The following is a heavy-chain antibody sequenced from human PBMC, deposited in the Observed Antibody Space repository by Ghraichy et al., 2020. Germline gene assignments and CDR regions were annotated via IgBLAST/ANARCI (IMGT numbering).Heavy chain of an antibody. D-gene: IGHD3-22*01. Sequence: SETRSLTFAVYGGSFSGYYGSWIRQPPGKGLEWIGEINHSGSTNYNPSLKSRVTISVDTSKNQFSLKLSSVTAADTAVYYCARGRRVRIYESSRFGPRGGYYYGMDVWGQGTTVTVSS. V-gene: IGHV4-34*01. CDR2: INHSGST. CDR1: GGSFSGYY. J-gene: IGHJ6*02. CDR3: ARGRRVRIYESSRFGPRGGYYYGMDV.